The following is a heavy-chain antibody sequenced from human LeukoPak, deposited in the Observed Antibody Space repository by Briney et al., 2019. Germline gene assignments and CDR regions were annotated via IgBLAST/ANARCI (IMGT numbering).Heavy chain of an antibody. V-gene: IGHV3-23*01. CDR2: ISGSGGST. Sequence: GGSLRLSCAASGFTVSSNYMSWVRQAPGKGLEWVSAISGSGGSTYYADSVKGRFTISRDNSKNTLYLQMNSLRAEDTAVYYCAKVTYYYGSGSYYNDWGQGTLVTVSS. CDR3: AKVTYYYGSGSYYND. D-gene: IGHD3-10*01. J-gene: IGHJ4*02. CDR1: GFTVSSNY.